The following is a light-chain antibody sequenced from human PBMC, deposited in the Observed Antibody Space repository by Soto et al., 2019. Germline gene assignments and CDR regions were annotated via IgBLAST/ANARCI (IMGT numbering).Light chain of an antibody. J-gene: IGKJ4*01. V-gene: IGKV1-5*03. CDR3: QQYNSFPLT. CDR1: QSISIW. CDR2: KAS. Sequence: DIQMTQSPSTLSASVGDRVTITCRASQSISIWLAWYQQKPGKAPKLLIYKASSLESGVPSRFSGSGSGTEFTLTISSLQPDDFATYYGQQYNSFPLTFGGGNKVEIK.